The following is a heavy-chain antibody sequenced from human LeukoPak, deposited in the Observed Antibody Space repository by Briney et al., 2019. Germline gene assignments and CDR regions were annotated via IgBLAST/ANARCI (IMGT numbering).Heavy chain of an antibody. Sequence: PGRSLRLSCAASGFTFYNYAMHWVRQAPGKGLEWVSGISWNSVSIGYADSVKGRFTISRDNAKNSLYLQMNSLRAEDTALYYCAKDVHLILFDILTGYYGFGLDYWGQGTLVTVSS. D-gene: IGHD3-9*01. J-gene: IGHJ4*02. CDR1: GFTFYNYA. V-gene: IGHV3-9*01. CDR3: AKDVHLILFDILTGYYGFGLDY. CDR2: ISWNSVSI.